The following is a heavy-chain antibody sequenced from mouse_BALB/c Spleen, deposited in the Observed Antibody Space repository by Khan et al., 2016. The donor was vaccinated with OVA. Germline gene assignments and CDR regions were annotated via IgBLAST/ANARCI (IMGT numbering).Heavy chain of an antibody. CDR3: ARGNYYGYYFDS. D-gene: IGHD1-1*01. CDR2: ISYSGGT. V-gene: IGHV3-2*02. J-gene: IGHJ2*01. CDR1: GYSITSGYA. Sequence: EVQLQESGPGLVKPSQSLSLTCTVTGYSITSGYAWNWIRQFPGNKLEWMGYISYSGGTSYNPSLKSRISITRDTSKNQFFLQLNSVTTEDTATYYCARGNYYGYYFDSWGQGTPLPVSS.